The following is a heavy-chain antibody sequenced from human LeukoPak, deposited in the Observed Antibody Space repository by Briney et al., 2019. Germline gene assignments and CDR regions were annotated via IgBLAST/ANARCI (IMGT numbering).Heavy chain of an antibody. CDR3: AGGGVAGLDY. CDR1: DGPFSGYY. CDR2: INHSGST. D-gene: IGHD6-19*01. J-gene: IGHJ4*02. V-gene: IGHV4-34*01. Sequence: KAAETLSLTCAVYDGPFSGYYWSWIRQPPGKGLEWIGEINHSGSTNYNPSLKSRVTISVDTSKNQFSLKLSSVTAADTAVYYCAGGGVAGLDYWGQGTLVTVSS.